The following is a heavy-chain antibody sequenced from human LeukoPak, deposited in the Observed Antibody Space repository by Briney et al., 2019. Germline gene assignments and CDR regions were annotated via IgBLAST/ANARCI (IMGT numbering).Heavy chain of an antibody. Sequence: ASVKVSCKASGGTFSSYAISWVRQAPGQGLEWMGGIIPIFGTANYAQKFQGRVTITADESTSTAYMELSSLRSEDTAVYYCAISLCGGDCFRSLSFDIWGQGTMVTVSS. CDR3: AISLCGGDCFRSLSFDI. J-gene: IGHJ3*02. V-gene: IGHV1-69*13. D-gene: IGHD2-21*02. CDR2: IIPIFGTA. CDR1: GGTFSSYA.